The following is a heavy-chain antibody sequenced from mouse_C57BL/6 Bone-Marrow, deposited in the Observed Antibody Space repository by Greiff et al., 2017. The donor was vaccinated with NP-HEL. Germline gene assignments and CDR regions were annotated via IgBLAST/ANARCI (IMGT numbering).Heavy chain of an antibody. Sequence: QVQLQQSGAELARPGASVKLSCKASGYTFTRYGISWVKQRTGQGLEWIGEIYPRSGNTYYNEKFKGKATLTADKSSSTAYMELRSLTSEDSAVYFCARYYYGSSYDYFDYWGQGTTLTVSS. CDR3: ARYYYGSSYDYFDY. V-gene: IGHV1-81*01. D-gene: IGHD1-1*01. CDR1: GYTFTRYG. CDR2: IYPRSGNT. J-gene: IGHJ2*01.